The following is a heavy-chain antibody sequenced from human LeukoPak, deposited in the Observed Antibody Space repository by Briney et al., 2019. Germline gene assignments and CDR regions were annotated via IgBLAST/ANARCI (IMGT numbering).Heavy chain of an antibody. V-gene: IGHV1-2*02. CDR3: ARARPHSSSWYPY. CDR1: GYTFTGYY. Sequence: EASVKVSCKASGYTFTGYYMHWVRQAPGQGLEWMGWINPNSGGTNYARKFQGRVTMTRDTSISTAYMELSRLRSDDTAVYYCARARPHSSSWYPYWGQGTLVTVSS. CDR2: INPNSGGT. D-gene: IGHD6-13*01. J-gene: IGHJ4*02.